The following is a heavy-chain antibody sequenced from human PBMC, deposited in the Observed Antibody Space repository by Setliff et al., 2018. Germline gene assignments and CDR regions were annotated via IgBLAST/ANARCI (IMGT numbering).Heavy chain of an antibody. V-gene: IGHV1-18*04. Sequence: ASVKVSCKASGYTVANSIVSWVRQAPGQGLEWMGWISAYNGKTYIKEKFQGRLSMTTDTSTNTGYMELRNLTPDDTAVYFCERLVRYCTQRACQRTQDADLWGQGTQVTVSS. D-gene: IGHD2-8*01. J-gene: IGHJ5*02. CDR1: GYTVANSI. CDR3: ERLVRYCTQRACQRTQDADL. CDR2: ISAYNGKT.